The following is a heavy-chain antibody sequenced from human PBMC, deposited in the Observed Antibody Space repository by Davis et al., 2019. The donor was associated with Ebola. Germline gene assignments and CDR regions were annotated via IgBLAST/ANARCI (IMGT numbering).Heavy chain of an antibody. D-gene: IGHD1-26*01. CDR2: ISYDGSSK. Sequence: GGSLRLSCAASGFSFSTYAMHWVRQAPGKGLEWVAMISYDGSSKYYADSVEGRFTISRDNSKDTLYLQMISLKAEDTAVYYCATTALYYYYAMDVWGEGTSVTVSS. V-gene: IGHV3-30-3*01. CDR3: ATTALYYYYAMDV. CDR1: GFSFSTYA. J-gene: IGHJ6*04.